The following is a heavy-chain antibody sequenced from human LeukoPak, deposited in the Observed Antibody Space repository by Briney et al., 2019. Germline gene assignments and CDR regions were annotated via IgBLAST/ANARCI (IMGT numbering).Heavy chain of an antibody. Sequence: SVKVSCKASGYTFTGYYMHWVRQAPGQGLEWMGGIIPIFGTANYAQKFQGRVTITTDESTSTAYMELSSLRSEDTAVYYCARGMRQQWLEYDYWGQGTLVTVSS. D-gene: IGHD6-19*01. CDR3: ARGMRQQWLEYDY. J-gene: IGHJ4*02. V-gene: IGHV1-69*05. CDR2: IIPIFGTA. CDR1: GYTFTGYY.